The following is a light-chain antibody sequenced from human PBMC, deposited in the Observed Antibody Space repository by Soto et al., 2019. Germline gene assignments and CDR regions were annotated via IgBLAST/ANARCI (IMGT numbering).Light chain of an antibody. CDR2: GAS. Sequence: EIVLTQSPATVSLSPGERATLSCRASQSVSNYLAWYQQKPGQAPRLLIYGASSRATGIPDRFSGSGSGTDFTLTISRLEPEDFAVYYCQQYGSSPQTFGQGTKVDIK. CDR3: QQYGSSPQT. CDR1: QSVSNY. V-gene: IGKV3-20*01. J-gene: IGKJ1*01.